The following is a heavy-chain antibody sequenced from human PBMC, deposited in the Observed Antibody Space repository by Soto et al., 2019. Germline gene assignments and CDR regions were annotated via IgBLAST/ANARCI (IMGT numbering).Heavy chain of an antibody. Sequence: EVQLVESGGGLVQPGRSLRLSCAASGFTFDDYAMHWVRQVPGKGLEWVSGINWNSGSIGYGDSVKGRFAISRDNAKNSLHLPMNSLRAEDTSFYCCIKDESIHHYIGHFRHWGQGTRHTVSS. CDR1: GFTFDDYA. V-gene: IGHV3-9*01. CDR2: INWNSGSI. J-gene: IGHJ1*01. CDR3: IKDESIHHYIGHFRH. D-gene: IGHD2-21*01.